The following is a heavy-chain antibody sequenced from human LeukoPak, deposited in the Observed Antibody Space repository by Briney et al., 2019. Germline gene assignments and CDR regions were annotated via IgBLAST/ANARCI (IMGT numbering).Heavy chain of an antibody. CDR2: ISYDGSNK. Sequence: GGSLRLSCAAPGFTFSSYAMHWVRQAPGKGLEWVAVISYDGSNKYYADSVKGRFTISRDNSKNTLYLQMNSLRAEDTAVYYCARAYGSEDMPFDYWGQGTLVTVSS. J-gene: IGHJ4*02. CDR1: GFTFSSYA. V-gene: IGHV3-30-3*01. CDR3: ARAYGSEDMPFDY. D-gene: IGHD3-10*01.